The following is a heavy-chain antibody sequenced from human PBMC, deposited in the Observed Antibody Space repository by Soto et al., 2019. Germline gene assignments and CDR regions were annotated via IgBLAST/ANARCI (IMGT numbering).Heavy chain of an antibody. CDR1: GFSLSNARMG. CDR3: ARIIGDTYYDILTGPAFDY. CDR2: IFSNDEK. V-gene: IGHV2-26*01. J-gene: IGHJ4*02. D-gene: IGHD3-9*01. Sequence: QVTLKESGPVLVKPTETLTLTCTVSGFSLSNARMGVSWIRQPPGKALEWLAHIFSNDEKSYSTSLKSRLTISKDTSKSQVVLTMTNMDPVDTATYYCARIIGDTYYDILTGPAFDYWDQGTLVTVSS.